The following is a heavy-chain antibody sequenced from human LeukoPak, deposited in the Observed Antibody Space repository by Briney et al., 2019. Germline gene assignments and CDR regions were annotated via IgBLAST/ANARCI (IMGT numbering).Heavy chain of an antibody. Sequence: SVKVSCKASGGTFSSYAISWVRQAPGQGLEWMGGIIPIFGTANYAQKFQGRVTITADESTSTAYMELSSLRSEDTAVYYCARRRVGGGAHNWFDPWGQGTLVTVSS. CDR1: GGTFSSYA. CDR3: ARRRVGGGAHNWFDP. D-gene: IGHD4-23*01. V-gene: IGHV1-69*13. CDR2: IIPIFGTA. J-gene: IGHJ5*02.